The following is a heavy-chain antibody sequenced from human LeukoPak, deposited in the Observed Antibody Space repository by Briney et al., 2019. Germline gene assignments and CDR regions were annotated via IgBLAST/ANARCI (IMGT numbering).Heavy chain of an antibody. CDR2: IKQDGSER. V-gene: IGHV3-7*03. Sequence: HPGGSLRLSCAASGFTISTYWMSWVRQAPGKGLEWVANIKQDGSERYYVDSVKGRFTISRDNAKNSLYLQMNSLRAEDTAVYFCARDGNYDYVWGSKGDAFDIWGLGTMVTVCS. J-gene: IGHJ3*02. CDR3: ARDGNYDYVWGSKGDAFDI. CDR1: GFTISTYW. D-gene: IGHD3-16*01.